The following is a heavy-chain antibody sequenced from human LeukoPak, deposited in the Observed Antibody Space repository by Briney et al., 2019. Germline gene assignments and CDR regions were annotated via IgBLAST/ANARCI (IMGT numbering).Heavy chain of an antibody. D-gene: IGHD6-13*01. CDR3: ARDWAAAGTGFGY. CDR2: IYYSGST. J-gene: IGHJ4*02. Sequence: SETLSLTCTVSGGSISSSSYYWGWIRQAPGKGLEGIGSIYYSGSTYYNPSLKTRVTISVDTSKNQFSLKLSSVTAADTAVYYCARDWAAAGTGFGYWGQGTLVTVSS. V-gene: IGHV4-39*07. CDR1: GGSISSSSYY.